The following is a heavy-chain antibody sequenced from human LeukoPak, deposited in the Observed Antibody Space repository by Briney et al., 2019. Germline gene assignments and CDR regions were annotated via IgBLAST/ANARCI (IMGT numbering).Heavy chain of an antibody. V-gene: IGHV4-34*01. D-gene: IGHD6-19*01. CDR2: INHSGST. J-gene: IGHJ4*02. Sequence: SETLSLTSAVYGGSFSGYYWSWIRQPPGKGLEWIGEINHSGSTNYNPSLKSRVTISVDTSKNQFSLKLSSVTAADTAVYYCARNPSVAAIDYWGQGTLVTVSS. CDR1: GGSFSGYY. CDR3: ARNPSVAAIDY.